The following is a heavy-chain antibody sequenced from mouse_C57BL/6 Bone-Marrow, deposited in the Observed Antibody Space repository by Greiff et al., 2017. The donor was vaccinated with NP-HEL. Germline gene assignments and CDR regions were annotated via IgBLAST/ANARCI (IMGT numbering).Heavy chain of an antibody. D-gene: IGHD1-1*01. J-gene: IGHJ1*03. CDR3: ARFGIIGNWYFDV. V-gene: IGHV1-69*01. Sequence: QVQLQQPGAELVMPGASVKLSCKASGYTFTSYWMHWVKQRPGQGLEWIGEIDPSDSYTNYNQKFKGKSTLTVDKSSSTAYMQLSSLTSEDSAVYYCARFGIIGNWYFDVWGTGTTVTVSS. CDR1: GYTFTSYW. CDR2: IDPSDSYT.